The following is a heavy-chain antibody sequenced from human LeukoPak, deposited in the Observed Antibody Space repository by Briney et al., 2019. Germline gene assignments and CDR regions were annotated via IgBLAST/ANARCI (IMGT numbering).Heavy chain of an antibody. CDR2: ISSTGNTI. V-gene: IGHV3-48*04. J-gene: IGHJ4*02. CDR3: ARGGVDIVATTFFDY. Sequence: GGPLRLSCAASGFTLSRHTMTWIRQAPGKGLEWVSYISSTGNTIYYADSVKGRFTIPRDNAKNSLYLQMNSLRAEDTAVYFCARGGVDIVATTFFDYWGQGTLVTVSS. D-gene: IGHD5-12*01. CDR1: GFTLSRHT.